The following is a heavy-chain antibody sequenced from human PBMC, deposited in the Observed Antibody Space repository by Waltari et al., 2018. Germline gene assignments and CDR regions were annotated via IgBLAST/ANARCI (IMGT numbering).Heavy chain of an antibody. Sequence: QVQLVQSGAEVKKPGSSVKVSCKASGGTFSSYTISWVRQAPGQGLEWMGRIIPILGIANYAQKFQGRVTITADKSTSTAYMELSSLRSEDTAVYYCARGGVIVDDAFDIWGQGTMVTVSS. CDR1: GGTFSSYT. J-gene: IGHJ3*02. V-gene: IGHV1-69*02. CDR3: ARGGVIVDDAFDI. D-gene: IGHD3-16*02. CDR2: IIPILGIA.